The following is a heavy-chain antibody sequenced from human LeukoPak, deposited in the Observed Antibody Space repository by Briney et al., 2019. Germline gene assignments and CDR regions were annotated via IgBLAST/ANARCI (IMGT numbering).Heavy chain of an antibody. Sequence: GGPLRLSCAASGLSFTNYAMSCVPHAPARGLEGVSSLRGNGDTFYADSVKGRFTLSRDDSRNIVYLQLHNLRVDDTATYYCARARWVSDADAVCWGQGTQVTVSS. CDR3: ARARWVSDADAVC. V-gene: IGHV3-23*01. J-gene: IGHJ4*02. CDR2: LRGNGDT. CDR1: GLSFTNYA. D-gene: IGHD6-19*01.